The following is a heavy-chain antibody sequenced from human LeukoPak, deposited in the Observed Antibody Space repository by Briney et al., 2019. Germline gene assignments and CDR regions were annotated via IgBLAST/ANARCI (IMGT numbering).Heavy chain of an antibody. Sequence: ASVKVSCKASGYTFTSYGISWVRQAPGQGLEWMGWISAYNGNTNYAQKLQGRVTMTTDTSTSTVYMELRSLRSDDTAVYYCARAYLVVVAAKDFDYWGQGTLVTVSS. J-gene: IGHJ4*02. CDR1: GYTFTSYG. CDR2: ISAYNGNT. CDR3: ARAYLVVVAAKDFDY. D-gene: IGHD2-15*01. V-gene: IGHV1-18*01.